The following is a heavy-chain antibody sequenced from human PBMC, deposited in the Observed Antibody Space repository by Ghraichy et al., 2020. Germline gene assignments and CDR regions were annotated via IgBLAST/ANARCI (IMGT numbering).Heavy chain of an antibody. CDR1: GFTFSSYA. Sequence: GSLRLSCAASGFTFSSYAMSWVRQAPGKGLEWVSAISGSGGSTYYADSVKGRFTISRDNSKNTLYLQMNSLRAEDTAVYYCAKASSYGYYFDYWGQGTLVTVSS. D-gene: IGHD5-18*01. V-gene: IGHV3-23*01. CDR2: ISGSGGST. J-gene: IGHJ4*02. CDR3: AKASSYGYYFDY.